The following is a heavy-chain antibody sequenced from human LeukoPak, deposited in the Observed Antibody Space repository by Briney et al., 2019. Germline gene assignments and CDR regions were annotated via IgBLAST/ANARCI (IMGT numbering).Heavy chain of an antibody. V-gene: IGHV3-21*01. CDR2: ISSSSSNI. D-gene: IGHD1-26*01. Sequence: GGSLRLSCAASGFTFSSYSMNWVRQAPGKGMEWVSSISSSSSNIYYADSVKGRFTISRDNAKNSLYLQMNSLRAEDTAVYYCARVGANKGFDYWGQGTLVTVSS. CDR1: GFTFSSYS. CDR3: ARVGANKGFDY. J-gene: IGHJ4*02.